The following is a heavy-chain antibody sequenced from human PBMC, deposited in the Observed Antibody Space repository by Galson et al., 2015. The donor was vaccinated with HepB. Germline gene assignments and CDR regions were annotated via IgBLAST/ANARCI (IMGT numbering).Heavy chain of an antibody. Sequence: SLRLSCAASGFTFSSYAMHWVRQAPGKGLEYVSAISSNGGSTYYANSVKGRFTISRDNSKNTLYLQMGSLRAEDMAVYYCARDPVGPSDAFDIWGQGTMVTVSS. D-gene: IGHD1-26*01. CDR1: GFTFSSYA. V-gene: IGHV3-64*01. J-gene: IGHJ3*02. CDR3: ARDPVGPSDAFDI. CDR2: ISSNGGST.